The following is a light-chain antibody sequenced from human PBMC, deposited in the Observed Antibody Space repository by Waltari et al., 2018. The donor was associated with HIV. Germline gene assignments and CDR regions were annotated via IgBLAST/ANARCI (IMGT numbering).Light chain of an antibody. CDR3: QHYDGLPYT. CDR2: DAS. J-gene: IGKJ2*01. Sequence: DIQMTQSPSALSASVGDRVTITCQASEDISKYLSWYQQKPGRAPKILVSDASILESGVPGRFSGSGSGTQFSLTISGLQPDDFGTYFCQHYDGLPYTFGPGTRLEIK. V-gene: IGKV1-33*01. CDR1: EDISKY.